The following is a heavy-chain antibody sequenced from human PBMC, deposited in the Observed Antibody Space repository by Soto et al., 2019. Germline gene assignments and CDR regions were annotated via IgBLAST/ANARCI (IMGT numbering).Heavy chain of an antibody. CDR1: GGSFNRHT. CDR2: IIPIFGTA. CDR3: ARGWGYDSTDYYYAY. J-gene: IGHJ4*02. V-gene: IGHV1-69*01. Sequence: QVQLVQSGAEVRKPGSSVRVSCKASGGSFNRHTISWVRQAPGQGLEWMGGIIPIFGTANHAQKFQGRVTIIADESTSTGYMELSSLRSDDTGIYFCARGWGYDSTDYYYAYWGQGTLVIVSS. D-gene: IGHD3-22*01.